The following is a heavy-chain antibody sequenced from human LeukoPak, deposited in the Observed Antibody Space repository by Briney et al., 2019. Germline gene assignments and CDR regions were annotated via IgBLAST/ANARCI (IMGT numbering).Heavy chain of an antibody. D-gene: IGHD4-17*01. CDR2: IKQDGSAK. CDR3: ARVNDGDRYYYYYYMDV. J-gene: IGHJ6*03. V-gene: IGHV3-7*01. CDR1: GFTFNRYW. Sequence: PGGSLRLSCAASGFTFNRYWMSWVRQAPGKELQWVANIKQDGSAKYYVDSVKGRFTISRDNAKNSLYLQMNSLRAEDTAVYYCARVNDGDRYYYYYYMDVWGKGTTVTVSS.